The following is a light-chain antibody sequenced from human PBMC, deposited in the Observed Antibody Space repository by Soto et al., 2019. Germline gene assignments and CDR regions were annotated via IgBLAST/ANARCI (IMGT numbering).Light chain of an antibody. V-gene: IGKV3-15*01. CDR3: QQYNTWPPLT. Sequence: EIVMTQSPATLSVSPGERATLSCRASQSINNALAWYQQKPAQAPRLLIYGAAALATGIPGRFSGSGSGTEFTLTITSLQSEDSAVYYCQQYNTWPPLTFGQGTRLDI. CDR2: GAA. J-gene: IGKJ5*01. CDR1: QSINNA.